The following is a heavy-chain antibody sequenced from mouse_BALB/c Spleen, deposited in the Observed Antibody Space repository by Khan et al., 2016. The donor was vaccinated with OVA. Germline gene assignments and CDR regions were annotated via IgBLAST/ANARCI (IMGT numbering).Heavy chain of an antibody. CDR2: ISPGSGDT. CDR1: GYTFTDYY. V-gene: IGHV1-77*01. J-gene: IGHJ3*01. D-gene: IGHD1-2*01. Sequence: QVQLKQSGAELARPGASVKLSCKASGYTFTDYYINWVKQRTGQGLEWIGEISPGSGDTYYNEKFKGKAKLTADKSSSTAYMQLSSLTSEASAVYCCARRNYFGYTFAYWGQGTLVTVAA. CDR3: ARRNYFGYTFAY.